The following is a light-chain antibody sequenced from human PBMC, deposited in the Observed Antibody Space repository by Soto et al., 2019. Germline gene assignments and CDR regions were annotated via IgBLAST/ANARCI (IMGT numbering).Light chain of an antibody. J-gene: IGKJ1*01. Sequence: TQSPATLSLSPGERATLSCRASQGVSSRLAWYQQKPGKAPKLLIYDASTMQSGVPARFSGSGSWTEFTLTINGLQPDDFATYYCQHYNSYLGTFGQGTKVDI. V-gene: IGKV1-5*01. CDR2: DAS. CDR1: QGVSSR. CDR3: QHYNSYLGT.